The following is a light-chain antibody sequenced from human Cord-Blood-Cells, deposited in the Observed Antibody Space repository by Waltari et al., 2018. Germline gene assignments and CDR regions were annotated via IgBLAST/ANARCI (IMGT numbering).Light chain of an antibody. Sequence: SSELTQDPAVSVALGQTVRIKCQGDSLRSYYASWYQQKPGKAPVLVIYGKNNRPSGIPDRFSGSSSGNTASLTITGAQAEDEADYYCNSRDSSGNHYVFGTGTKVTVL. CDR2: GKN. CDR1: SLRSYY. J-gene: IGLJ1*01. V-gene: IGLV3-19*01. CDR3: NSRDSSGNHYV.